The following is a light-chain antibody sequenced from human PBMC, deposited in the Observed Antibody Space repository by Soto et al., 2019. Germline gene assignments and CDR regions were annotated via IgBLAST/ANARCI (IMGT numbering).Light chain of an antibody. J-gene: IGKJ2*01. V-gene: IGKV1-5*03. CDR3: QQYESYFYT. Sequence: DIQMTQSPSTLSASVGDRVTITCRASQSIGNWLAWYQQKPGKAPKLLIYKASSLESGVPSRFSGSGSGTEFTLTISSLQPDDFATYYCQQYESYFYTFGQGTTLEIK. CDR2: KAS. CDR1: QSIGNW.